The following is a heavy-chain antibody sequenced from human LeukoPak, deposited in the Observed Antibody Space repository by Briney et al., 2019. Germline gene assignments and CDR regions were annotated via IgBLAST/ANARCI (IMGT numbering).Heavy chain of an antibody. Sequence: PGGSLRLSCAASGFTVDNNYMSWVRQAPGKGLAWVSVIRSDGSITTYADSVKGRFTISRDTAKNTLYLQMNSLRAEDTAVYYCARDGRSGNFDKWGQGTLVSVSS. CDR2: IRSDGSIT. CDR1: GFTVDNNY. CDR3: ARDGRSGNFDK. D-gene: IGHD1-26*01. J-gene: IGHJ4*02. V-gene: IGHV3-74*01.